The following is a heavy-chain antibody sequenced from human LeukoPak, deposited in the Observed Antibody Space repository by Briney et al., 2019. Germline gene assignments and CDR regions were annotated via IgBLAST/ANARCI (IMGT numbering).Heavy chain of an antibody. V-gene: IGHV3-7*01. Sequence: PGGSLRLSCAASGFTFSSYWMSWVRQAPGKGLEWVANIKQDGSEKYYVDSVKGRFTISRDNAKNSLYLQMNSLRAEDTAVYYCAGDLTYYYDSSGYYLDYWGQGTLVTVSS. J-gene: IGHJ4*02. CDR3: AGDLTYYYDSSGYYLDY. D-gene: IGHD3-22*01. CDR1: GFTFSSYW. CDR2: IKQDGSEK.